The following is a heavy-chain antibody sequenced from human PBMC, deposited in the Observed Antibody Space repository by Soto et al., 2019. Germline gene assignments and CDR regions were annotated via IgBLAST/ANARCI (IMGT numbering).Heavy chain of an antibody. V-gene: IGHV3-23*01. CDR1: GFTFSSYA. D-gene: IGHD1-7*01. Sequence: HPGGSLRLSCAASGFTFSSYAMSWVRQAPGKGLEWVSAISGSGGSTYYADSVKGRFTISRDNSKNTLYLQMNSLRAEDTAVYYCAKVWLNWNYVAVDYWGQGTLVTVSS. J-gene: IGHJ4*02. CDR2: ISGSGGST. CDR3: AKVWLNWNYVAVDY.